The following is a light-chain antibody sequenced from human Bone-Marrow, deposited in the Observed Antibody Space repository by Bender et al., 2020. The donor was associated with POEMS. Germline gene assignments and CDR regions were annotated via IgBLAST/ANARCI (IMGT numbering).Light chain of an antibody. CDR3: CSYTGSYSLELL. Sequence: SYELTQPPSLSVPPGQTASITCSGSKLWENDVYWYQQKAGQSPVSVIYRNVKRPSGIPERFSGSSSGNTATLTISGTQAVDEADYYCCSYTGSYSLELLFGGGTKLTVL. CDR1: KLWEND. J-gene: IGLJ2*01. V-gene: IGLV3-1*01. CDR2: RNV.